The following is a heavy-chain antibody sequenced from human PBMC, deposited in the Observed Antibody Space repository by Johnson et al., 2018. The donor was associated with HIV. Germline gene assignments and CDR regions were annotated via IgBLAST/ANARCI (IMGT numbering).Heavy chain of an antibody. CDR3: AKSGYSGSYARMGAFDI. D-gene: IGHD1-26*01. Sequence: VQLVESGGGVVQPGRSLRLSCAASGFTFSSYGMHWVRQAPGKGLEWVAVIWYDGSNKYYADSVKGRFTISRDNSKNTLYLQMNSLRAEDTAVYYCAKSGYSGSYARMGAFDIWGQGTMVTVSS. V-gene: IGHV3-33*06. CDR2: IWYDGSNK. J-gene: IGHJ3*02. CDR1: GFTFSSYG.